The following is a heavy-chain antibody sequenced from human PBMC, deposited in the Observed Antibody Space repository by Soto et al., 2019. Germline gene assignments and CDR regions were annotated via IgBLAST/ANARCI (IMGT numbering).Heavy chain of an antibody. CDR3: ARDRVPNSPSSTMVRGVAVKYYYYGMDV. J-gene: IGHJ6*02. Sequence: EVQLVESGGGLVQPGGSLRLSCAASGFTFSSYSMNWVRQAPGKGLEWVSYISSSSSTIYYADSVKGRFTISRDNAKNSLYLQMNSLRDEDTAVYYCARDRVPNSPSSTMVRGVAVKYYYYGMDVWGQGTTVTVSS. V-gene: IGHV3-48*02. CDR1: GFTFSSYS. CDR2: ISSSSSTI. D-gene: IGHD3-10*01.